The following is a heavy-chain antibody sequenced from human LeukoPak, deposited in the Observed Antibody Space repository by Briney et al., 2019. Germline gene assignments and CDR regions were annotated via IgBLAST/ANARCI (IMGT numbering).Heavy chain of an antibody. CDR2: ISDNGSQT. CDR1: GFTFTDYA. J-gene: IGHJ6*02. Sequence: GGSLRLSCAASGFTFTDYAMSWVRQAPEKGLEWLSTISDNGSQTYYTDSVKGRFTISRDNSRNTVFLQMNSLRAEDSGVYYCAKDRGHYDFWSGYYTHYYYGMDVWGQGTTVTVSS. D-gene: IGHD3-3*01. CDR3: AKDRGHYDFWSGYYTHYYYGMDV. V-gene: IGHV3-23*01.